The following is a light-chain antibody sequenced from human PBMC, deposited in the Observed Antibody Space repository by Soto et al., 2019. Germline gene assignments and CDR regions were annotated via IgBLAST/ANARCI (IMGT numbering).Light chain of an antibody. J-gene: IGKJ1*01. V-gene: IGKV3-20*01. CDR3: QQYGSSGT. CDR1: QSVSNN. Sequence: EIVMTQSPATLSVYPGDRATLSCRASQSVSNNLAGYQQKPGQAPRRLIYGASNRATGIPDRFSGSGSGTDFTLTISRLEPEDFAVYYCQQYGSSGTFGQGTKVDIK. CDR2: GAS.